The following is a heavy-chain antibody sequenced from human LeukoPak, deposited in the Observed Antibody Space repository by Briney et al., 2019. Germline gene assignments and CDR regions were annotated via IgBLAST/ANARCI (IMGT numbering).Heavy chain of an antibody. CDR2: IKQDGSEK. D-gene: IGHD3-9*01. Sequence: GGSLRLSCATSGFTFSSYWMSWVRQAPGKGLEWVANIKQDGSEKYYVDSVKGRFTISRDNAKNSLYLQMNSLRAEDTAVYYCARDPRGYYDILTGYYPRSGASFDYWGQGTLVTVSS. J-gene: IGHJ4*02. CDR1: GFTFSSYW. CDR3: ARDPRGYYDILTGYYPRSGASFDY. V-gene: IGHV3-7*01.